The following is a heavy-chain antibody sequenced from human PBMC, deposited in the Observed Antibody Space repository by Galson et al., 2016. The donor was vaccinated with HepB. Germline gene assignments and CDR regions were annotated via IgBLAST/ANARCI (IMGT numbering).Heavy chain of an antibody. V-gene: IGHV3-30*04. CDR3: TRAATVDQDFYYYAMDV. CDR2: VSFDGRKK. Sequence: SLRLSCAASGFTFSNYAMHWVRQAPGKGLEWVAVVSFDGRKKYYADSMKGRFTISRDNAKNTLNLQMNSLRAEDTAVYYCTRAATVDQDFYYYAMDVWGQGTTVTVS. J-gene: IGHJ6*02. D-gene: IGHD4-23*01. CDR1: GFTFSNYA.